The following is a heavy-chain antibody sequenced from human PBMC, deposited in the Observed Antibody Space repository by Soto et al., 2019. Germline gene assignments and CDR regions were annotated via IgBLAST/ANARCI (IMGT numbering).Heavy chain of an antibody. CDR1: GGSVSSGSYY. V-gene: IGHV4-61*03. J-gene: IGHJ4*02. CDR2: IYYSGST. D-gene: IGHD5-12*01. Sequence: QVQLQESGPGLVKPSETLSLTCTVSGGSVSSGSYYWSWIRQPPGKGLEWIGYIYYSGSTNYNPYLKSRVTISVDASNNHYSLNLSSVTAADTAVYYCARERWLQSGVDYWGQGTLVTVSS. CDR3: ARERWLQSGVDY.